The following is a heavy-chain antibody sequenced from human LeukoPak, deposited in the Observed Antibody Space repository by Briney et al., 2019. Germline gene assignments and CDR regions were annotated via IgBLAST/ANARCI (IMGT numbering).Heavy chain of an antibody. J-gene: IGHJ4*02. D-gene: IGHD6-19*01. Sequence: ASVKVSCKASGYTFTSYDINWVRQATGQGLEWMGWMNPDSGYTGYAQKFQGRVTITRDTSISTAYMELSSLRSEDTAVYYCARVAGSIDYWGQGTLVTVSS. CDR1: GYTFTSYD. CDR2: MNPDSGYT. CDR3: ARVAGSIDY. V-gene: IGHV1-8*03.